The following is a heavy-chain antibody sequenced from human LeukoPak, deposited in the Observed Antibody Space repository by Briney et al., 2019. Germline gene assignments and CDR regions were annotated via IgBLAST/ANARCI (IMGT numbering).Heavy chain of an antibody. V-gene: IGHV3-7*01. CDR3: ASSSYSSSSF. D-gene: IGHD6-6*01. J-gene: IGHJ4*02. CDR2: INQDGSQI. CDR1: GFTFSTYW. Sequence: PGGSLRLSCTASGFTFSTYWMIWARQATGKGLEWVANINQDGSQIYYAGSVEGRFTISRDNAKDSLLLQMNSLRAEDTALYYCASSSYSSSSFWGQGTLVTVSS.